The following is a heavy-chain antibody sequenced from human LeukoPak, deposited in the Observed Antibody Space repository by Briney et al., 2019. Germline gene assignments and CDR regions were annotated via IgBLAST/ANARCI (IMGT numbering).Heavy chain of an antibody. CDR1: GGSFSGYY. V-gene: IGHV4-34*01. Sequence: SETLSLTCAVYGGSFSGYYWSWIRQPPGKGLEWIGEINHSGSTNYNPSLKSRVTISVDTSKNQFSLKLRSVTAADTAVYYCARGGQWLRPFDYWGQGTLVTVSS. CDR3: ARGGQWLRPFDY. D-gene: IGHD5-12*01. CDR2: INHSGST. J-gene: IGHJ4*02.